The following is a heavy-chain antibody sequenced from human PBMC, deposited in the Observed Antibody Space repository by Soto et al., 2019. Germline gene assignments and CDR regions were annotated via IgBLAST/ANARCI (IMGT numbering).Heavy chain of an antibody. V-gene: IGHV3-74*01. J-gene: IGHJ4*02. CDR3: TRDPPGTGIDY. D-gene: IGHD1-1*01. CDR2: INPDGSST. CDR1: GFTFSSYW. Sequence: GGSLRLSCAVSGFTFSSYWMHWVRQAPGKGLVWVSRINPDGSSTSYADSVKGRFTISRDNAKNTLYLQMISLRAEDTAVYYCTRDPPGTGIDYWGQGTLVTVSS.